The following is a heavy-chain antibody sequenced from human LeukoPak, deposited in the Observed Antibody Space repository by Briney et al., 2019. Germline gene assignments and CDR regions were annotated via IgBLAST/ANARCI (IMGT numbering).Heavy chain of an antibody. CDR1: GGTFSSYA. CDR3: ARDRAAGSDYFDY. Sequence: GSSVKVSCKASGGTFSSYAISWVRQAPGQGLEWMGGIIPIFGTANYAQKFQGRVTITADESTSTAYMELSSLRSDDTAVYYCARDRAAGSDYFDYWGQGTLVTVSS. CDR2: IIPIFGTA. D-gene: IGHD6-13*01. V-gene: IGHV1-69*01. J-gene: IGHJ4*02.